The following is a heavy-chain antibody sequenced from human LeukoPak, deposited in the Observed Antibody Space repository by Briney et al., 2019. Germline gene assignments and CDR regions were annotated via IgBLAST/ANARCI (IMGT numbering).Heavy chain of an antibody. CDR1: GFTLSSYA. CDR3: AKEGGRYDILTGYLYYYYYMDV. Sequence: GGSLRLSCAASGFTLSSYAMSWVRQGPGKGLEWVSAISVSGNTYHADSVKGRFTISRDSSKNTLYLQMNSLRAEDAAVYYCAKEGGRYDILTGYLYYYYYMDVWGKGTTVTVSS. CDR2: ISVSGNT. V-gene: IGHV3-23*01. J-gene: IGHJ6*03. D-gene: IGHD3-9*01.